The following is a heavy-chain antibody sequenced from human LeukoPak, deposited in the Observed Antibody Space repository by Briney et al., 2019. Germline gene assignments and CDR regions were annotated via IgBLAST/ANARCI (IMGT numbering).Heavy chain of an antibody. Sequence: PGGSLRLSCAASGFTFSSYAMSWVRQAPGKGLEWVSATSGSGGSTYYADSVKGRFTISRDNSKNTLYLQMNSLRAEDTAVYYCAKDYSSSLTGDYWGQGTLVTVSS. CDR2: TSGSGGST. J-gene: IGHJ4*02. D-gene: IGHD6-13*01. CDR3: AKDYSSSLTGDY. V-gene: IGHV3-23*01. CDR1: GFTFSSYA.